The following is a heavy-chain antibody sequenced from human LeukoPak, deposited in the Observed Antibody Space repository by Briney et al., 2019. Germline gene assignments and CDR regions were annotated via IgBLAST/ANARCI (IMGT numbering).Heavy chain of an antibody. V-gene: IGHV3-48*02. CDR3: ARVTSLTGTIFDS. D-gene: IGHD1-7*01. Sequence: SGGSLRLSCAASGFTFNLYSMNWVRQAPGKGLEWVSYISSSSSTIYYADSVKGRFTISRDNAKNSLYLQMNSLRDEDTAVYYCARVTSLTGTIFDSWGQGTLVTVSS. J-gene: IGHJ4*02. CDR1: GFTFNLYS. CDR2: ISSSSSTI.